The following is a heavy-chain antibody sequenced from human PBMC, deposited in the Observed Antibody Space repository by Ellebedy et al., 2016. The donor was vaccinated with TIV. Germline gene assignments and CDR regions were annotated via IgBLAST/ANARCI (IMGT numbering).Heavy chain of an antibody. CDR3: ARGYDNRGFYDCPFDH. CDR1: GDSTTSSTYL. V-gene: IGHV4-39*07. Sequence: MPSETLSLTCTVSGDSTTSSTYLWGWIRQPPGKGLEWSATIHDRGTTYYNPSLKSRVTISVDTSKGQFSLTLTSVTAADTAVYYCARGYDNRGFYDCPFDHWGQGTLVTVSS. CDR2: IHDRGTT. J-gene: IGHJ4*02. D-gene: IGHD3-22*01.